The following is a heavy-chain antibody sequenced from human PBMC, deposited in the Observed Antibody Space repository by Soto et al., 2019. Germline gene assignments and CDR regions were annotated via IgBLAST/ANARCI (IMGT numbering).Heavy chain of an antibody. J-gene: IGHJ4*02. Sequence: QVQLQESGPGLVKPSQTLSLTCTVSGGSISSGGYYWTWIRQHPGKGLEWIGYIYYSGSTYYNPSLKSRVTITVDTSKNQFSLKLSSVTAADTAVYYCARCSVVTAFDYWGQGTLVTVSS. CDR2: IYYSGST. CDR1: GGSISSGGYY. D-gene: IGHD2-21*02. V-gene: IGHV4-31*03. CDR3: ARCSVVTAFDY.